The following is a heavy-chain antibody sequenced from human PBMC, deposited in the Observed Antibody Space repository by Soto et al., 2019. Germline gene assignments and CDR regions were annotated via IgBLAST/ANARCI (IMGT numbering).Heavy chain of an antibody. CDR2: ISSNGGST. CDR1: GFTFSSYA. J-gene: IGHJ6*02. Sequence: GESLKISCSASGFTFSSYAMHWVRQAPGKGLEYVSAISSNGGSTYYADSVKGRFTISRDNSKNTLYLQMSSLRAEDTAVYYCVKESNYYDFWSGYLYGMDVWGQGTTVTVSS. D-gene: IGHD3-3*01. CDR3: VKESNYYDFWSGYLYGMDV. V-gene: IGHV3-64D*08.